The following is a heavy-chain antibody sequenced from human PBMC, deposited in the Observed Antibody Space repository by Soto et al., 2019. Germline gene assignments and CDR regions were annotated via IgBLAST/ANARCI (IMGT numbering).Heavy chain of an antibody. Sequence: ETLSLTCTVSGGSISSGGYYWSWIRQHPGKGLEWIGYIYYSGNTNYNPSLKSRVTISVDTSKNQFSLKLSSVTAADTAVYYCARLVPYGDYFDYWGQGTLVTVSS. V-gene: IGHV4-61*08. J-gene: IGHJ4*02. CDR2: IYYSGNT. CDR1: GGSISSGGYY. CDR3: ARLVPYGDYFDY. D-gene: IGHD4-17*01.